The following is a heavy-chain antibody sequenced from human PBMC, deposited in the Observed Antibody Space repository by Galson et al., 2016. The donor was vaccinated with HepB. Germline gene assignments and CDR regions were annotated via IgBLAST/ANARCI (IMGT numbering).Heavy chain of an antibody. V-gene: IGHV6-1*01. Sequence: CAISWDSVSSDVGVWNRIRQSPSRGLEWLGRTYYRPHWYYDYAMAVKTRLVINPDTSRNQFSLQLSPVTPDDTAVYWCARDAPGSSYFDYWSQGTLVTVSS. D-gene: IGHD1-14*01. CDR2: TYYRPHWYY. CDR3: ARDAPGSSYFDY. CDR1: WDSVSSDVGV. J-gene: IGHJ4*02.